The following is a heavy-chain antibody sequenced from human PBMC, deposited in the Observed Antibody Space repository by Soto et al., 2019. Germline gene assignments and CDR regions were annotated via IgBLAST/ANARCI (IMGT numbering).Heavy chain of an antibody. D-gene: IGHD3-22*01. CDR3: ARVAPNYYDSSGTMYYFDY. V-gene: IGHV4-34*01. CDR1: GGSFSGYY. CDR2: INHSGST. Sequence: SETLSLTCAVYGGSFSGYYWSWIRQPPGKGLEWIGEINHSGSTNYNPSLKSRVTISVDTSKNQFSLKLSSVTAADTAVYYCARVAPNYYDSSGTMYYFDYWGQGTLVTVSS. J-gene: IGHJ4*02.